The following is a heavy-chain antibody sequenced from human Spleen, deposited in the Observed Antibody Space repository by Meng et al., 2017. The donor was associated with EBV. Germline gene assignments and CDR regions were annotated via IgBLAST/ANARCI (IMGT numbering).Heavy chain of an antibody. CDR2: TNEYGSIT. J-gene: IGHJ4*02. D-gene: IGHD1-14*01. CDR1: GFTFSRYW. Sequence: EVRLVDARGALIQPGGSRTLSCAPSGFTFSRYWLHRVRQTPGKGLEWVSRTNEYGSITTYADSVKGRFTISRDNAKNTLYLQMNSLRVEDTAVYYCSRDLAGSDDYWGQGTLVTVSS. V-gene: IGHV3-74*01. CDR3: SRDLAGSDDY.